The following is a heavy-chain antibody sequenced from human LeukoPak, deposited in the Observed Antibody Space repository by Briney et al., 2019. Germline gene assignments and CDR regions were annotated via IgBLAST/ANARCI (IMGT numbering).Heavy chain of an antibody. J-gene: IGHJ4*02. Sequence: GGSLRLSCAASGYTFTSYAMNWVRQAPGQGLEWMGWINTNTGNPTYAQGFTGRFVFSLDTSVSTAYLQISSLKAEDTAVYYCARVPLDYCSGGSCYRPILGYWGQGTLVTVSS. V-gene: IGHV7-4-1*02. D-gene: IGHD2-15*01. CDR3: ARVPLDYCSGGSCYRPILGY. CDR2: INTNTGNP. CDR1: GYTFTSYA.